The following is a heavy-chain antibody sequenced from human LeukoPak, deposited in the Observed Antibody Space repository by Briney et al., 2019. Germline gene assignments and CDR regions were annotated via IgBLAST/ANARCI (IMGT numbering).Heavy chain of an antibody. Sequence: SVKVSCKASGGTFSSYAISWVRQAPGQGLEWMGRIIPIFGTANYAQKFQGRVTITTDESTSTAYMELSSLRSEDTAVYYCARNIDILTGPYYFDYWGQGTLVTVPS. CDR2: IIPIFGTA. D-gene: IGHD3-9*01. V-gene: IGHV1-69*05. CDR3: ARNIDILTGPYYFDY. J-gene: IGHJ4*02. CDR1: GGTFSSYA.